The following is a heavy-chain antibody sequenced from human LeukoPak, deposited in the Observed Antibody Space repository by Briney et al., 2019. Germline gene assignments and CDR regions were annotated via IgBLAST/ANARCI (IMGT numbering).Heavy chain of an antibody. Sequence: GGSLRLSCAGSGFDFSTFWMTWVRQAPGKGLEWVATIKDDGSGTYYVDSLKGRFTISRDNAKNSVNLQMKSLRVEDTAVYFCARVFGYYYYYMDVWGKGTTVTVSS. V-gene: IGHV3-7*04. D-gene: IGHD3-3*01. CDR1: GFDFSTFW. J-gene: IGHJ6*03. CDR2: IKDDGSGT. CDR3: ARVFGYYYYYMDV.